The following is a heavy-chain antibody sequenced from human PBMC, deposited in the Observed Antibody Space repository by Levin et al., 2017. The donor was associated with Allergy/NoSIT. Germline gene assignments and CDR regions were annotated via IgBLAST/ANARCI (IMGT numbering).Heavy chain of an antibody. Sequence: GGSLRLSCATSGFTFIDYTMNWVRQAPGKGLEWVSSISSNSNFIYYVDSVKGRFTISRDNAKNSLYLQMNSLRADDTAVYYCARDLKLTMVRGANAFDIWGQGTMVVVSS. J-gene: IGHJ3*02. CDR1: GFTFIDYT. CDR2: ISSNSNFI. V-gene: IGHV3-21*01. CDR3: ARDLKLTMVRGANAFDI. D-gene: IGHD3-10*01.